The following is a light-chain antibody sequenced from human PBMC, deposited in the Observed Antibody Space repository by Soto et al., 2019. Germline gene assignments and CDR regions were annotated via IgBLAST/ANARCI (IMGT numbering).Light chain of an antibody. CDR2: GAS. V-gene: IGKV3-20*01. CDR3: QHYGTSAL. J-gene: IGKJ3*01. CDR1: QSVSSSY. Sequence: EIVLTQSPGTLSLSPGERATLSCRASQSVSSSYLAWYQQKPGQAPRLLIYGASNRATGIPDRFSVSASGPDFTLTISRLEPEDFAVYYCQHYGTSALFGPGTKVDIK.